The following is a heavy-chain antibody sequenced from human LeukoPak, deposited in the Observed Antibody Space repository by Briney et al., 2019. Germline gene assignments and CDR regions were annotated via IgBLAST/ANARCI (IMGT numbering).Heavy chain of an antibody. Sequence: SETLSLTCTVSGGSISSGGYYWSWIRQPPGKGLEWIGEINHSGSTNYNPSLKSRVTISVDTSKNQFSLKLSSVTAADTAVYYCARARIAAATPAFDYWGQGTLVTVSS. V-gene: IGHV4-39*07. CDR1: GGSISSGGYY. D-gene: IGHD6-13*01. J-gene: IGHJ4*02. CDR2: INHSGST. CDR3: ARARIAAATPAFDY.